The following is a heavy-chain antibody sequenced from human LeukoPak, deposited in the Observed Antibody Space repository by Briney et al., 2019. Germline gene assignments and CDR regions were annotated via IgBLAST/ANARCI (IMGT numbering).Heavy chain of an antibody. V-gene: IGHV4-34*01. J-gene: IGHJ6*03. CDR1: GGSFSGYY. CDR2: INHSGST. D-gene: IGHD3-9*01. CDR3: ARGPLLRYFDWGLGYYMDV. Sequence: SETLSLTCAVYGGSFSGYYWSWIRQPPGKGLEWIGEINHSGSTNYNPSLKSRVTISVDTSKNQFSLKLSSVTAADTAVYYCARGPLLRYFDWGLGYYMDVWGKGTTVTVS.